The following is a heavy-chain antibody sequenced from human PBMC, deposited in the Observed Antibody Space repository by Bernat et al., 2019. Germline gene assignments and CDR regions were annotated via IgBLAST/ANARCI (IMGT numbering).Heavy chain of an antibody. CDR3: AKDSGPYDSSGYSLGY. J-gene: IGHJ4*02. V-gene: IGHV3-21*01. D-gene: IGHD3-22*01. CDR1: GFTFSSYS. Sequence: EVQLVESGGGLVKPGGSLRLSCAASGFTFSSYSMNWVRQAPGKGLEWVSSISSSSSYIYYADSVKGRFTISRDNAKNSLYLQMNSLRAEDTAVYYCAKDSGPYDSSGYSLGYWGQGTLVTVSS. CDR2: ISSSSSYI.